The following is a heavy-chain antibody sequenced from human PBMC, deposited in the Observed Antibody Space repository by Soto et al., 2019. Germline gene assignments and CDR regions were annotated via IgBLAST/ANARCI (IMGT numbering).Heavy chain of an antibody. CDR3: ARGRYGDY. J-gene: IGHJ4*02. CDR1: GYGFTTHG. D-gene: IGHD1-1*01. CDR2: ISAHNGNT. Sequence: QVHLVQSGAEVKKPGASVKVYCKGSGYGFTTHGITWVRQAPGQGLEWMAWISAHNGNTNYAQKLQGRVTVTRDTSTSTAYMELRSLRSDDTAGYYCARGRYGDYWGQGALVTVSS. V-gene: IGHV1-18*01.